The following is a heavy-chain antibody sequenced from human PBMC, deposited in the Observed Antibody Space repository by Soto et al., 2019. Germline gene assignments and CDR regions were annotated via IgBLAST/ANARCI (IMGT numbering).Heavy chain of an antibody. CDR3: ARRLADSSGGYLPEF. CDR2: ISAYNGNT. D-gene: IGHD3-10*01. Sequence: ASVKVSCKASGYSFTSYGITWVRQAPGQGLEWMGWISAYNGNTNYAEKFHDRVTMTTDTSTTTAYMELRSLRSDDTAVYYCARRLADSSGGYLPEFWGHGPLITVAS. CDR1: GYSFTSYG. J-gene: IGHJ4*01. V-gene: IGHV1-18*01.